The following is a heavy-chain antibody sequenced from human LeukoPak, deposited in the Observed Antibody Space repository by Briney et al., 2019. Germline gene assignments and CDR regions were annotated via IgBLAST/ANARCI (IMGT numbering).Heavy chain of an antibody. J-gene: IGHJ4*02. CDR2: ISGSGGST. CDR3: AKSAYYDASGYYREYYFDY. CDR1: GFSFSNYA. D-gene: IGHD3-22*01. Sequence: GGSLRLSCVSSGFSFSNYAMSWVRQAPGKGLEWVSSISGSGGSTHYADSVKGRFTISRDKTKNTLYLQMNSLRAEDTAVYYCAKSAYYDASGYYREYYFDYWGLGTLVTVSS. V-gene: IGHV3-23*01.